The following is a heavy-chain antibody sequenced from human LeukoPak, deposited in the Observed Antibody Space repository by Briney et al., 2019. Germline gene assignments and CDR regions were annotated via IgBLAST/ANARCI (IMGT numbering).Heavy chain of an antibody. J-gene: IGHJ3*02. Sequence: SETLSLTCTVSAYSISSGYYWSWIRQPAGKGLEWIGRIYTSGSTNYNPSLKSRVTMSVDTSKNQFSLKLSSVTAADTAVYYCARSGPDAFDIWGQGTMVTVSS. V-gene: IGHV4-4*07. CDR3: ARSGPDAFDI. CDR2: IYTSGST. CDR1: AYSISSGYY.